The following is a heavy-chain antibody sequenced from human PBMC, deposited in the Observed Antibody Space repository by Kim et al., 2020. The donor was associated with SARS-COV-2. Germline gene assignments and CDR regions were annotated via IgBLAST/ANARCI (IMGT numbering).Heavy chain of an antibody. J-gene: IGHJ4*02. D-gene: IGHD3-10*01. Sequence: SGGTNYNPSLKSRVTISVDTSKNQFSLKLSSVTAADTAVYYCARGGVLDYWGQGTLVTVSS. CDR3: ARGGVLDY. CDR2: SGGT. V-gene: IGHV4-34*01.